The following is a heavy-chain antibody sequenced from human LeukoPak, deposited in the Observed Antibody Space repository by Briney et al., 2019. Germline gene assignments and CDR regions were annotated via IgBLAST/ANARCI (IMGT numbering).Heavy chain of an antibody. V-gene: IGHV3-73*01. CDR3: ARPRVIDSGGNNAFDI. CDR1: GFTFSGSA. J-gene: IGHJ3*02. CDR2: IRSKTYNYAA. D-gene: IGHD4-23*01. Sequence: PGGSLRLSCAASGFTFSGSAMHWVRQASGKGLEWVGRIRSKTYNYAAAYAASVQGRFTVSRDDSKNTAYLEMNSLKTDDTAVYYCARPRVIDSGGNNAFDIWGQGTMVTVSS.